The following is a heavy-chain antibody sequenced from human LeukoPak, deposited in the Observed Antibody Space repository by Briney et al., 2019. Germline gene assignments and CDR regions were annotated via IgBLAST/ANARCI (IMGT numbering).Heavy chain of an antibody. CDR2: ISAYNGYT. CDR1: GYSFTNYG. V-gene: IGHV1-18*01. J-gene: IGHJ4*02. Sequence: ASVKVSCKASGYSFTNYGISWVRQAPGQGLEWMGWISAYNGYTHFAQKFQGRVTMTTDTSTSTAYMELRSLRSDDTAVYYCARGESSGDYWGQGTLVTVSS. D-gene: IGHD6-25*01. CDR3: ARGESSGDY.